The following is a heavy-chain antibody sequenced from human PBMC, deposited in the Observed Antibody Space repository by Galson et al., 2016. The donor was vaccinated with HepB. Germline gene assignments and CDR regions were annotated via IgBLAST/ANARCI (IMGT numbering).Heavy chain of an antibody. CDR2: IFYSGST. CDR3: ARIPATMTRWIDP. Sequence: TLSLTCTVSGGSISSGASYWSWLCQHPGKGLEWIGYIFYSGSTFYNPSLQSRVTISLDTPKNQFSLKLNSVTAADTAVYYRARIPATMTRWIDPWGQGTLVTVSS. J-gene: IGHJ5*02. D-gene: IGHD2-2*01. V-gene: IGHV4-31*03. CDR1: GGSISSGASY.